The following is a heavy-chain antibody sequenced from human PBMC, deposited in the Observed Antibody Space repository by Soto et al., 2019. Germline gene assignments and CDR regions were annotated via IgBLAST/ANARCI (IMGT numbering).Heavy chain of an antibody. CDR2: INHSGST. CDR1: GGSFSGYY. V-gene: IGHV4-34*01. D-gene: IGHD3-9*01. Sequence: KTSETLSLTCAVYGGSFSGYYWSWIRQPPGKGLEWIGEINHSGSTNYNPSLKSRVTISVDTSKNQFSLKLSSVTAADTAVYHCARGLGLRYFDWLPRHNYFDYWGQGTLVTVSS. J-gene: IGHJ4*02. CDR3: ARGLGLRYFDWLPRHNYFDY.